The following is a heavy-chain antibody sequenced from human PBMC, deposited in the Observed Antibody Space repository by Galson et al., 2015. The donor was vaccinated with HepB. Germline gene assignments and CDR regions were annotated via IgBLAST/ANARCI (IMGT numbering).Heavy chain of an antibody. Sequence: SLRLSCAGSEFIFSDFTMNWVRQAPGKGLEWVSSISSSGYYTDYAVSVKGRFTISRDNAKSSLFLQMNSLRADDTAVYYCARVLSTSWASGFDYWGQGTLVTVS. D-gene: IGHD2-2*01. V-gene: IGHV3-21*01. CDR3: ARVLSTSWASGFDY. CDR1: EFIFSDFT. CDR2: ISSSGYYT. J-gene: IGHJ4*02.